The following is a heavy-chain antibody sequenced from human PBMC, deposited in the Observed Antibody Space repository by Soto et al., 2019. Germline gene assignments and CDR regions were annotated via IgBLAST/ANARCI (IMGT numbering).Heavy chain of an antibody. Sequence: QVQLQESGPGLVKPSETLSLTCTVSSDSITNYYWSWIRQSPGKGLEWIGYIHDSGRSNYNPSLKSRVKISVDTSKKQFSLKLNSLTTADTAVYYCARVGGTRGWYWGQGTLVTVSS. CDR3: ARVGGTRGWY. V-gene: IGHV4-59*01. CDR2: IHDSGRS. CDR1: SDSITNYY. J-gene: IGHJ4*02. D-gene: IGHD2-15*01.